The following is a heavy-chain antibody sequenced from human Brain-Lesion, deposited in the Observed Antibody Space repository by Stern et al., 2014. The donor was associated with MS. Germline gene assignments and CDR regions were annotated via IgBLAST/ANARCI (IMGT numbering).Heavy chain of an antibody. CDR3: AGEEDIRYCSGGSCTGNWFDP. CDR1: GGSVSSTSYA. V-gene: IGHV4-39*01. J-gene: IGHJ5*02. CDR2: IYYSGNT. Sequence: QVQLQQSGPGLVKPSETLSLTCTVAGGSVSSTSYAWAWIRQPPGKGLEGIGTIYYSGNTYYSPSLKSRLTISLATSQNKFSLQRRFVTAADTAVYYCAGEEDIRYCSGGSCTGNWFDPWGQGTLVTVSS. D-gene: IGHD2-15*01.